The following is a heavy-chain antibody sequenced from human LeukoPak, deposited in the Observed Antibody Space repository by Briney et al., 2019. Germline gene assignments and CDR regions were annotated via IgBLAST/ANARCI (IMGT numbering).Heavy chain of an antibody. CDR3: ARAGSNWNYVY. V-gene: IGHV3-7*01. J-gene: IGHJ4*02. CDR1: GFTFRGFL. D-gene: IGHD1-7*01. CDR2: IKQDGSEK. Sequence: GGSLRLSCAASGFTFRGFLMSWVRQIPGKGLEWVANIKQDGSEKYYADALKGRFTISRDNTKNSLSLQMNSLIVEDTAVYYCARAGSNWNYVYWGQGTLVTVSS.